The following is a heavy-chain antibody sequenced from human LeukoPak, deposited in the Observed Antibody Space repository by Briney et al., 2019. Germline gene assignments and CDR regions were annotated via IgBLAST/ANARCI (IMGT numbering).Heavy chain of an antibody. V-gene: IGHV3-23*01. CDR1: GFTFSSYG. D-gene: IGHD6-13*01. CDR2: ISGSGGST. J-gene: IGHJ4*02. CDR3: AKGEGSWYD. Sequence: GGTLRLSCAASGFTFSSYGMSWVRQAPEKGLEWVSAISGSGGSTYYADSVKGRFTISRDNSKNTLYLQMNSLRAEDTAVYYCAKGEGSWYDWGQGTLVTVSS.